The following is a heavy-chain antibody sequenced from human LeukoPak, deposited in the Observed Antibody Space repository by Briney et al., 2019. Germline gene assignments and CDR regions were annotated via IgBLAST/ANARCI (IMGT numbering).Heavy chain of an antibody. J-gene: IGHJ6*04. CDR1: GFTFSSYE. Sequence: GGSLRLSCAASGFTFSSYEMNWVRQAPGKGLEWVSYISSSDNPKYYADSVKGRFTISRDNAKNSLYLQMNSLRAEDTAVYYCAELGITMIGGVWGKGTTVTISS. CDR2: ISSSDNPK. D-gene: IGHD3-10*02. V-gene: IGHV3-48*03. CDR3: AELGITMIGGV.